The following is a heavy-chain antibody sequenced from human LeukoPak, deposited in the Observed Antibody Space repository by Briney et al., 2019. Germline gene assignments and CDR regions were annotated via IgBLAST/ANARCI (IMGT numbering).Heavy chain of an antibody. Sequence: SETLSLTCTVSGGSISSGGYYWSWIRQPPGKGLEWIGYIYYSGSTYYNPSLKSRVTISVDTSKNQFSLKLSSVTAADTAVYYCARPSTVTTDYYGMDVWGQGTTVTVSS. CDR1: GGSISSGGYY. V-gene: IGHV4-30-4*01. CDR3: ARPSTVTTDYYGMDV. J-gene: IGHJ6*02. D-gene: IGHD4-17*01. CDR2: IYYSGST.